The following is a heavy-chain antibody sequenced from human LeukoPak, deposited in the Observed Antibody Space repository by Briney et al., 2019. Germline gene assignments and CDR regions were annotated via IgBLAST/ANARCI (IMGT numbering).Heavy chain of an antibody. D-gene: IGHD6-19*01. J-gene: IGHJ4*02. CDR2: IGSSSSYI. Sequence: SPGGSLRLSCAASGFTFSSYSMNWVRQAPGKGLEWVSSIGSSSSYIYYADSVKGRFTISRDNAKNSLYLQMNSLRAEDTAVYYCARGGIAVAGTVVDYWGQGTLVTVSS. V-gene: IGHV3-21*01. CDR3: ARGGIAVAGTVVDY. CDR1: GFTFSSYS.